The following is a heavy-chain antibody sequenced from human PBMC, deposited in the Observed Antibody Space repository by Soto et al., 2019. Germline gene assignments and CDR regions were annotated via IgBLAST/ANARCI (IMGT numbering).Heavy chain of an antibody. V-gene: IGHV4-59*01. CDR1: GGSISSYY. CDR3: ARLGDRNWFDP. D-gene: IGHD3-10*01. J-gene: IGHJ5*02. Sequence: LSLTCTVSGGSISSYYWSWIRQPPGKGLEWIGYIYYSGSTNYNPSLKSRVTISVDTSKNQFSLKLSSVTAADTAVYYCARLGDRNWFDPWGQGTLVTVSS. CDR2: IYYSGST.